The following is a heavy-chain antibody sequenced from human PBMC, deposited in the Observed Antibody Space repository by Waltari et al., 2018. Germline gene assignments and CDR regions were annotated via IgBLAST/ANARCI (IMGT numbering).Heavy chain of an antibody. D-gene: IGHD5-12*01. Sequence: EVQLVESGGGLIQPGGSLRLSCAASGFTVSSNSMSWVRQAPGKGLEWVSVIYSGGSTYYADSVKGRFTISRDNSKNTLYLQMNSLRAEDTAVYYCARGGYSGYDSTFDYWGQGTLVTVSS. CDR3: ARGGYSGYDSTFDY. J-gene: IGHJ4*02. CDR1: GFTVSSNS. V-gene: IGHV3-53*01. CDR2: IYSGGST.